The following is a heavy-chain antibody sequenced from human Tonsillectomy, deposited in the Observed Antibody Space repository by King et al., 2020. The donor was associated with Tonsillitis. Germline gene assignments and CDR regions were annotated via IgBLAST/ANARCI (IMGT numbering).Heavy chain of an antibody. CDR1: GFTFISYW. CDR2: IKQDGREK. J-gene: IGHJ4*02. Sequence: VQLVESGGGLVQPGGSLRLSCAASGFTFISYWMSWVRQAPGEGLEWVANIKQDGREKYYVDSVKGRFTISRDNAKNSLYLQMNRLRAEDTAVYYCARDALTDSSGYYYSDFDYWGQGTLVTVSS. D-gene: IGHD3-22*01. CDR3: ARDALTDSSGYYYSDFDY. V-gene: IGHV3-7*01.